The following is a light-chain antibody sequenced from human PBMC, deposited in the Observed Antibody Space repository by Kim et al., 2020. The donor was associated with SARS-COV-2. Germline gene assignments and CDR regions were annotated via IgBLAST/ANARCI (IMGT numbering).Light chain of an antibody. V-gene: IGLV2-14*04. CDR3: SSYTSSSTLV. Sequence: GQSITISCTGTSSDVGGYNYFSWYQQHPGKAPKLMIYDVSKRPSGVSNRFSGSKSGNTASLTISGLQAEDEADYYCSSYTSSSTLVFGTGTKVTVL. CDR2: DVS. CDR1: SSDVGGYNY. J-gene: IGLJ1*01.